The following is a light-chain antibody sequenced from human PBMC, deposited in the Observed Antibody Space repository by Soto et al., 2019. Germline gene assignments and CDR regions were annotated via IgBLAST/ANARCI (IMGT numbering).Light chain of an antibody. CDR2: DVT. V-gene: IGLV2-11*01. Sequence: QSALTQPPSVSGSPGQSVTISCTGTSSDVGGYDYVSWYKQRPGKAPKLLIYDVTKRPSGVPDRFSGSKSGNTASLTISGLQAEDEADFYCCSYGGSFPYVFGTGTKVTVL. CDR1: SSDVGGYDY. CDR3: CSYGGSFPYV. J-gene: IGLJ1*01.